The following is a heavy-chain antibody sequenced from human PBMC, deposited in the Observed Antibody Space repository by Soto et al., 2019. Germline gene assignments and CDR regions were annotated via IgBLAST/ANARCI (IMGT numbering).Heavy chain of an antibody. CDR3: ARASLTIFGAPYGMDV. D-gene: IGHD3-3*01. J-gene: IGHJ6*02. CDR1: GYPFTRYS. Sequence: ASVKVSCKASGYPFTRYSIRWVRQAPGQGLEWMGWISGYNGDAEYSKNFQGRLTMTIDTSTTTASMELRSLRSDDTAVYYCARASLTIFGAPYGMDVWGQGTSVTVSS. V-gene: IGHV1-18*04. CDR2: ISGYNGDA.